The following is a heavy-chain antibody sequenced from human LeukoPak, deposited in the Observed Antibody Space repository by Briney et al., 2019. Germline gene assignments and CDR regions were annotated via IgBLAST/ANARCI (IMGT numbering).Heavy chain of an antibody. Sequence: SVTVSCTASGGTFSSYAISWVRQAPGKGLEWMGGIIPIFGTANYAQKFQGRVTITADESTSTAYMELSSLRSEDTAVYYCARVQRELRHGWFDPWGQGTLVTVSS. CDR3: ARVQRELRHGWFDP. D-gene: IGHD1-26*01. CDR2: IIPIFGTA. V-gene: IGHV1-69*13. J-gene: IGHJ5*02. CDR1: GGTFSSYA.